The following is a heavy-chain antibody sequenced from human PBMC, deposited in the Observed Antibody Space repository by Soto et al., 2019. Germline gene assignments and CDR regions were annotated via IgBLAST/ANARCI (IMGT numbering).Heavy chain of an antibody. V-gene: IGHV4-59*01. J-gene: IGHJ6*02. CDR3: AAWGCSSASCHSNYYYGMDV. D-gene: IGHD2-2*01. Sequence: SGGSIDNYYWSWIRQPPVKGLEWIGYIFYSGNTDYNPSLKSRVTISIDTSKNQFSLKLNSVTAADTAVYYCAAWGCSSASCHSNYYYGMDVWGQGTTVTVSS. CDR2: IFYSGNT. CDR1: GGSIDNYY.